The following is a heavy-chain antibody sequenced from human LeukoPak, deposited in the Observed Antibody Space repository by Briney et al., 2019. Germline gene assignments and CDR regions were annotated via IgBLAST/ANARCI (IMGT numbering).Heavy chain of an antibody. CDR2: ISYSGST. D-gene: IGHD1-26*01. Sequence: PSETLSLTCTVSGASISSYYWSWIRQPPGKGLEWIGYISYSGSTNYNPSLKSRVTISADTSKNQFSLKLSSVTAADTAVYYCARGALRGYFDLWGRGTLVTVSS. CDR3: ARGALRGYFDL. J-gene: IGHJ2*01. CDR1: GASISSYY. V-gene: IGHV4-59*08.